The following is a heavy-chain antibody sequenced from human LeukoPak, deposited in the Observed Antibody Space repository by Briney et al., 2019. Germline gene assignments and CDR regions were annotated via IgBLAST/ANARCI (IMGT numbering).Heavy chain of an antibody. D-gene: IGHD2-15*01. CDR1: GFTFTSYA. J-gene: IGHJ4*02. CDR2: TDPNSGDT. Sequence: WASVKVSCKASGFTFTSYAMQWVRQAPGQRLEWMGWTDPNSGDTNYAQKFQERVTITRDTSPSTAYMELSSLRSEDTAVYYCAGGCSDSGCLDYWGQGTLVTVSS. V-gene: IGHV1-58*02. CDR3: AGGCSDSGCLDY.